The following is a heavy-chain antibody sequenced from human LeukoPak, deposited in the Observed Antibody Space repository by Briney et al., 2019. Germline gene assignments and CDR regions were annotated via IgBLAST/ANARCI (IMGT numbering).Heavy chain of an antibody. D-gene: IGHD6-19*01. Sequence: ASVKVSCKASGGTFSSYAISWVRQAPGQGLEWMGGIIPNSGGTDYAQKFQGRVTMTSDTSISTAYMELSSLRFDDDTAVYYCARSTSGWYSNFDYWGQGTLVTVSS. CDR3: ARSTSGWYSNFDY. CDR1: GGTFSSYA. J-gene: IGHJ4*02. CDR2: IIPNSGGT. V-gene: IGHV1-2*02.